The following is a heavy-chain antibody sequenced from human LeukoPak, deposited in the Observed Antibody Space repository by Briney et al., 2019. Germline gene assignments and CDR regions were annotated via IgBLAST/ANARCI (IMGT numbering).Heavy chain of an antibody. CDR3: ARDNNWGSTHY. CDR1: GFTFSSYW. Sequence: GGSLRLSCAASGFTFSSYWMHWVRHTPGKGLVWVSRIKGDGSSTSYADSVKGRFTISRDNSKNTLFLQISNLRAEDTAVYYCARDNNWGSTHYWGQGTLVTVSS. J-gene: IGHJ4*02. D-gene: IGHD7-27*01. V-gene: IGHV3-74*01. CDR2: IKGDGSST.